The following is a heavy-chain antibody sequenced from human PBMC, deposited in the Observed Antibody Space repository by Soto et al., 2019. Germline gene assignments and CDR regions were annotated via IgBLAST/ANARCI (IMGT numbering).Heavy chain of an antibody. Sequence: EVQLVESGGGLVKPGGSLRLSCAASGFTFSNAWMSWVRQAPGKGLEWVGRIKSKTDGGTTDYAAPVKGRFTISRDDSKNTLYLQMNSLKTEDTAVYYCTTDLPRPSRLVADYWGQGTLVTVSS. CDR1: GFTFSNAW. D-gene: IGHD6-19*01. J-gene: IGHJ4*02. V-gene: IGHV3-15*01. CDR2: IKSKTDGGTT. CDR3: TTDLPRPSRLVADY.